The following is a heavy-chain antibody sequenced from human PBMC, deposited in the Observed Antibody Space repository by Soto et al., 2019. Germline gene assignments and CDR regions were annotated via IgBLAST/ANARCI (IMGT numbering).Heavy chain of an antibody. CDR1: GFTFSNSW. CDR2: IHGDGSGI. Sequence: PGGSLRLSCAASGFTFSNSWMHWVRQGPGKGLVLVSRIHGDGSGIRYADSVEGRFIISRDNAKNTLYLQMNSLRAEDTAVYYCVTDLLYSSSSGSSYWGQGTLVTVSS. V-gene: IGHV3-74*01. D-gene: IGHD6-6*01. CDR3: VTDLLYSSSSGSSY. J-gene: IGHJ4*01.